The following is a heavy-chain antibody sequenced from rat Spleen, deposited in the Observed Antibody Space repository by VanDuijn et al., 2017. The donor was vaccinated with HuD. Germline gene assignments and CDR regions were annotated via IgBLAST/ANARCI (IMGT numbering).Heavy chain of an antibody. CDR3: ASQYYYDGYYRDY. J-gene: IGHJ2*01. CDR2: IWTNGDT. Sequence: QVQLKESGPGLVQPSQTLSLTCTVSGLSLTSNCVSWIRQPPGKGLEWMAVIWTNGDTDYNSAIKSRLSISRDTSKSQVFLKMNSLQTEDTAMYFCASQYYYDGYYRDYWGQGVMVTVSS. CDR1: GLSLTSNC. D-gene: IGHD1-12*03. V-gene: IGHV2-47*01.